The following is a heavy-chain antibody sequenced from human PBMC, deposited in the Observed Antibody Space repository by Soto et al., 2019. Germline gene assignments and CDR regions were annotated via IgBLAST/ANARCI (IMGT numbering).Heavy chain of an antibody. Sequence: SVKVSCKASGYTFTYRYLHWVRQAPGQALEWMGWISGDSGNTKYSPKLQDRVTITRDTSASTAYMELSSLRSEDTALYYCARYSVADSDINFDYWGQGTLVTVAS. CDR2: ISGDSGNT. D-gene: IGHD3-9*01. CDR3: ARYSVADSDINFDY. J-gene: IGHJ4*01. V-gene: IGHV1-45*02. CDR1: GYTFTYRY.